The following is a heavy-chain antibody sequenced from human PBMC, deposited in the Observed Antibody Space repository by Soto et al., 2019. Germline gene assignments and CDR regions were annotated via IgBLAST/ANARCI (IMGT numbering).Heavy chain of an antibody. CDR2: ISASGRDT. J-gene: IGHJ4*02. D-gene: IGHD6-19*01. CDR1: GFTFSNYA. V-gene: IGHV3-23*01. Sequence: GGSLRLSCVASGFTFSNYAMSWVRQAPGKGLEWVSGISASGRDTYYADSVKDRFTISRDSFKNTLYLQMNSLRAEDTGTYYCAKGKTSGWYYFDYWGQGALVTVSS. CDR3: AKGKTSGWYYFDY.